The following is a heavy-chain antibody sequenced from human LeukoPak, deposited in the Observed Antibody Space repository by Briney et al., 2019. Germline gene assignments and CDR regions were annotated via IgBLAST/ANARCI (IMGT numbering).Heavy chain of an antibody. CDR1: GYTFTGYY. V-gene: IGHV1-2*02. D-gene: IGHD2-15*01. CDR2: INPNSGGT. Sequence: GASVKVSCKASGYTFTGYYMHWVRQAPGQGLEWMGWINPNSGGTNYAQKFQGRVTMTRDTSISTAYMELSRLRSDDTAVYYCARLVGVVVAATDFDYWGQGPLVTVSS. CDR3: ARLVGVVVAATDFDY. J-gene: IGHJ4*02.